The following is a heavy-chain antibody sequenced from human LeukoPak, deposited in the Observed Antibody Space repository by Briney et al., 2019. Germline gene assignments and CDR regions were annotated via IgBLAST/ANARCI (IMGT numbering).Heavy chain of an antibody. J-gene: IGHJ4*02. Sequence: SETLSLTCTVSGGLISRIEYYWSWIRQSPVKGLEWLGHIYHTGTTLYSPHLNNRLTISADSSRNQFSLTLNSVSAADTAVYYCASVSVWELATHPGGSFDFWGRGILVTVSS. CDR2: IYHTGTT. CDR3: ASVSVWELATHPGGSFDF. V-gene: IGHV4-30-4*01. CDR1: GGLISRIEYY. D-gene: IGHD1-26*01.